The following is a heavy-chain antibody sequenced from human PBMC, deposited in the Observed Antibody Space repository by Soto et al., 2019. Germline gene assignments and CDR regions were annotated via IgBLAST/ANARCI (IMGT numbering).Heavy chain of an antibody. CDR3: ARPPHSITGTTEAFDI. CDR2: IYPGDSDT. CDR1: GYSFTRYC. V-gene: IGHV5-51*01. J-gene: IGHJ3*02. Sequence: PAESLTTSCEGSGYSFTRYCIVWVRQMPGKGLEWMGIIYPGDSDTRYSPSFQGQVTISADKSISTAYLQWSSLKASDTAMYYCARPPHSITGTTEAFDIWGQGTMVTVSS. D-gene: IGHD1-7*01.